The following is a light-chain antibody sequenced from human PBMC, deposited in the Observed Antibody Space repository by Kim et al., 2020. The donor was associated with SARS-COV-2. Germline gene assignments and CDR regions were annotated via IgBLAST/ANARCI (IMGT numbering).Light chain of an antibody. CDR1: NTNIRSTT. CDR3: AAYDDSLNGPV. V-gene: IGLV1-44*01. CDR2: GSN. J-gene: IGLJ2*01. Sequence: GQRVTISCSVVNTNIRSTTVNCYQQLPGAALMLLIYGSNPRPAGAPDRFCGSKSGTAASLAISGLESEDEDDYYCAAYDDSLNGPVFGGGTKLTVL.